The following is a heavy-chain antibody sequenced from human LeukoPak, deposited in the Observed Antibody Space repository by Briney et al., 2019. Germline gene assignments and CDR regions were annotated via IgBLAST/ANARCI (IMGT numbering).Heavy chain of an antibody. J-gene: IGHJ4*02. CDR2: IRDRGGDT. Sequence: GGSLRLSCAASGFTFSSYWMSWVRQAPGKGLEWVSGIRDRGGDTFLADSVKGRFTISRDSSKNTLYLQMNNLRAEDTAKYYCASASPANDYWGQGTVVTVSS. CDR3: ASASPANDY. D-gene: IGHD2-2*01. V-gene: IGHV3-23*01. CDR1: GFTFSSYW.